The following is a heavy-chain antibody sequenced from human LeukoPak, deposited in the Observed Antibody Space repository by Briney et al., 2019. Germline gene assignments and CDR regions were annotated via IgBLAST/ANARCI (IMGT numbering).Heavy chain of an antibody. V-gene: IGHV3-23*01. CDR2: ISGSSGHT. Sequence: PGGSLRLSCAASGLTFSSYAMSWVRQAPGKGLEWVSAISGSSGHTYYADSVKGRFTISRDNSKNTLYLQMNSLRAEDTAAYYCAKVGFSEMEWLLYSDHRGQGTLVTVSS. D-gene: IGHD3-3*01. CDR1: GLTFSSYA. CDR3: AKVGFSEMEWLLYSDH. J-gene: IGHJ4*02.